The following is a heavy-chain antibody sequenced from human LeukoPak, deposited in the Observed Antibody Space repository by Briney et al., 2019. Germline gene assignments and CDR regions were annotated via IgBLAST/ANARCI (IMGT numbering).Heavy chain of an antibody. D-gene: IGHD3-9*01. V-gene: IGHV4-59*08. CDR1: GGSINSYY. J-gene: IGHJ3*02. CDR3: ARRNILTEGEAFDI. Sequence: PSETLSLKCIVSGGSINSYYWSWLPHPPGKGREGIGFIEYSRSTVYNTSLKSLVTISVDASKNQFSLKLNSVTAADTAVYYCARRNILTEGEAFDIWGQGTLVTVSS. CDR2: IEYSRST.